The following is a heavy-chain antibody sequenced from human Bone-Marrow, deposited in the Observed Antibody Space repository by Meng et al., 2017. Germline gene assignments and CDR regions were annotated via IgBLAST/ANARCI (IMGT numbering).Heavy chain of an antibody. CDR2: IYWDDDK. Sequence: QIPLKDSGPTRVKPTQTLTLTCTFSGFSLSTSGVGVGWIRQPPGKALEWLALIYWDDDKRYSPSLKSRLTITKDTSKNQVVLTMTNMDPVDTATYYCARRLTQGDGSYSEPFDYWGQGTLVTVSS. CDR1: GFSLSTSGVG. D-gene: IGHD1-26*01. J-gene: IGHJ4*02. CDR3: ARRLTQGDGSYSEPFDY. V-gene: IGHV2-5*02.